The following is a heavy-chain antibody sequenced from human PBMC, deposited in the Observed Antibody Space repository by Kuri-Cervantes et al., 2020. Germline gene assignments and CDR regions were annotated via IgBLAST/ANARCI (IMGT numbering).Heavy chain of an antibody. Sequence: ASVKVSCKASGYTFTSYYMHWVRQAPGQGLEWMGIINPSGGSTSYAQKFQGRVTMTRDTSISTAYMELSRLRSDDTAVYYCARDTTAMGALFFDYWGQGTLVTVSS. J-gene: IGHJ4*02. CDR2: INPSGGST. CDR1: GYTFTSYY. D-gene: IGHD5-18*01. V-gene: IGHV1-46*01. CDR3: ARDTTAMGALFFDY.